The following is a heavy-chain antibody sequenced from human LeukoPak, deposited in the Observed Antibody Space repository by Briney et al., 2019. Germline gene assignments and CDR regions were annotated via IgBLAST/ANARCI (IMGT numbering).Heavy chain of an antibody. Sequence: ASVKVSCKASGGTFSSYAISWVRQAPGQGLEWMGGIIPIFGTANYAQKFQGRVTITADESTSTAYMELSSLRSEDTAVYYCASGGHGSGSYYYFDCWGQGTLVTVSS. D-gene: IGHD3-10*01. V-gene: IGHV1-69*13. CDR1: GGTFSSYA. J-gene: IGHJ4*02. CDR2: IIPIFGTA. CDR3: ASGGHGSGSYYYFDC.